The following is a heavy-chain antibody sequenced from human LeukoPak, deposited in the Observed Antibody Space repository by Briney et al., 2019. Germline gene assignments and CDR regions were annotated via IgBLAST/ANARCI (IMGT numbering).Heavy chain of an antibody. Sequence: GGSLRLSCAASGFTFSSSGMHWVRQAPGKGLEWVAFIWYDGSNKYSADSVKGRFTISRDNSKNTLYLQMNSLRAEDTAVYYCAKDSRGGNPCGIDYWGQGTLVTVSS. CDR3: AKDSRGGNPCGIDY. J-gene: IGHJ4*02. CDR2: IWYDGSNK. V-gene: IGHV3-30*02. D-gene: IGHD4-23*01. CDR1: GFTFSSSG.